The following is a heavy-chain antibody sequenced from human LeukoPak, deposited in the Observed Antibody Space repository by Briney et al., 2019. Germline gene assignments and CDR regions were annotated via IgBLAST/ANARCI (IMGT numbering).Heavy chain of an antibody. Sequence: GGSLRLSCAASGFTFSSYAMSWVRQAPGEGLEWVSAISGSGSSAYHADSVRGRFTISRDNSKNTLYLQMNSLRAEDTAAYYCAKDQGVDWGQGTLVTVSS. CDR2: ISGSGSSA. CDR3: AKDQGVD. J-gene: IGHJ4*02. CDR1: GFTFSSYA. V-gene: IGHV3-23*01. D-gene: IGHD3-3*01.